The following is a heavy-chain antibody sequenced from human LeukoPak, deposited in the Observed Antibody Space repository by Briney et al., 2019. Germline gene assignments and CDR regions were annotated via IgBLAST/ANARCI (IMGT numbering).Heavy chain of an antibody. CDR2: IGSKAYGGTT. Sequence: AGGSLRLSCTASGFTFGDYALSWVRQAPGKGLDWVGFIGSKAYGGTTKYAASVKGRFTISRDDSKSVAYLQMNSLKTEDTAVYCCRSIVGATFPYFDYWGQGTLVTVSS. V-gene: IGHV3-49*04. CDR3: RSIVGATFPYFDY. CDR1: GFTFGDYA. J-gene: IGHJ4*02. D-gene: IGHD1-26*01.